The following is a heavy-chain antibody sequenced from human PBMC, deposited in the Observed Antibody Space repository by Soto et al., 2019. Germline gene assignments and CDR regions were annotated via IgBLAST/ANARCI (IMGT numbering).Heavy chain of an antibody. CDR1: GFTFSHYS. CDR3: ARDASYDFWSGYLTSHYGMDV. D-gene: IGHD3-3*01. CDR2: ISSSSSYI. J-gene: IGHJ6*02. V-gene: IGHV3-21*01. Sequence: GGSLRLSYAASGFTFSHYSMNWVRQAPGKGLEWVSSISSSSSYIYYADSVKGRFTISRDNAKNSLYLQMNSLRAEDTAVYYCARDASYDFWSGYLTSHYGMDVWGQGTTVTVSS.